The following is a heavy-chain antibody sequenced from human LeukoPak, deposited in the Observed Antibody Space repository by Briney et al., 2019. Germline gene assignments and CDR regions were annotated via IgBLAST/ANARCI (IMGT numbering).Heavy chain of an antibody. CDR3: ARDHGDPPGSLDY. Sequence: PSETLSLTCTVSGGSISSYYWSWIRQPPGKGLEWIGYIYYSGSTNYNPSLKSRVTISVDTSKNQFSLKLSSVTAADTAVYYCARDHGDPPGSLDYWGQGTLVTVSS. J-gene: IGHJ4*02. D-gene: IGHD4-17*01. CDR1: GGSISSYY. CDR2: IYYSGST. V-gene: IGHV4-59*01.